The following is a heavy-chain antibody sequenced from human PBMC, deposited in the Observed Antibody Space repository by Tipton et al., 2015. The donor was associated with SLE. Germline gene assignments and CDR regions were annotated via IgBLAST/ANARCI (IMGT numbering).Heavy chain of an antibody. CDR1: GASISTYY. Sequence: TLSLTCTVSGASISTYYWSWIRQPPGRGLEWIGYIYYTGSTNSNPSLKSRVTISVDTSQNRISLRLSSVTAADTAVYYCARSVGGSQFPYSFDNWGQGTLVTVSS. V-gene: IGHV4-59*01. CDR3: ARSVGGSQFPYSFDN. CDR2: IYYTGST. J-gene: IGHJ4*02. D-gene: IGHD1-26*01.